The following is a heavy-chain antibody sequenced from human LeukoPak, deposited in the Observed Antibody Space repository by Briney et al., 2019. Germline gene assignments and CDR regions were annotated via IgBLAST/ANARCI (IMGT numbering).Heavy chain of an antibody. CDR1: GYTFTSYY. V-gene: IGHV1-46*01. CDR3: ARAYNWNDRGLHY. Sequence: ASVKVSYKASGYTFTSYYLHWVRQAPGQGLEWMGIINPSGGSTSYAQKFQGRVTMTRDTSTSTVYMELSSLRSEDTAVYYCARAYNWNDRGLHYWGQGTLVTVSS. J-gene: IGHJ4*02. D-gene: IGHD1-20*01. CDR2: INPSGGST.